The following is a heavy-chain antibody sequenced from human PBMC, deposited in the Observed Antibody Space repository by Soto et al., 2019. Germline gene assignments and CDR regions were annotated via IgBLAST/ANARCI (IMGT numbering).Heavy chain of an antibody. Sequence: SETLSLTCAVYGGSFSGYYWSWIRQPPGKGLEWIGEINHSGSTNYNPSLKSRVTISVDTSKNQFSLKLSSVTAADTAVYYCARSPHYSSSWYLDYWGQGTLVTVSS. CDR3: ARSPHYSSSWYLDY. D-gene: IGHD6-13*01. CDR1: GGSFSGYY. CDR2: INHSGST. V-gene: IGHV4-34*01. J-gene: IGHJ4*02.